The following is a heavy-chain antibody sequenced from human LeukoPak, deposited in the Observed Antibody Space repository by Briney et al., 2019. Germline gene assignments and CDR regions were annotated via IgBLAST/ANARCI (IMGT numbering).Heavy chain of an antibody. CDR3: ARVLVLGGLYFDY. D-gene: IGHD3-16*01. CDR1: GYTFTGYY. V-gene: IGHV1-2*02. J-gene: IGHJ4*02. Sequence: ASVKVSCKASGYTFTGYYMHWVRQAPGQGLEWMGWINPNSGGTNYAQKFQGRVTMTRDTSISTAYMELSRLRSDDTAVYYCARVLVLGGLYFDYWGQGTLVTVSS. CDR2: INPNSGGT.